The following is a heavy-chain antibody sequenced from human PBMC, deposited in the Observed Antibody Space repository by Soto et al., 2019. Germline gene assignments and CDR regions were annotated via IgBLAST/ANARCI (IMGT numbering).Heavy chain of an antibody. V-gene: IGHV4-34*01. J-gene: IGHJ4*02. D-gene: IGHD6-13*01. CDR2: INHSGST. Sequence: QVQLQQWGAGLLKPSETLSLTCAVYGGSFSGYYWSWIRQPPGKGLEWSGEINHSGSTNYNPSLKSRVTISVDTSKTQFSLKLSSVTAADTAVYYCARARLGGVAAAGYDYWGQGTLVTVSS. CDR3: ARARLGGVAAAGYDY. CDR1: GGSFSGYY.